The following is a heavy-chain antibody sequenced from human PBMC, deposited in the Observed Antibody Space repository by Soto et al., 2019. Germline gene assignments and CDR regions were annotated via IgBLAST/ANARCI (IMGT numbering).Heavy chain of an antibody. CDR1: GGTFSRDA. Sequence: QVQLVQSGAELKKPGSSVKVSCKASGGTFSRDAISWVRQAPGQGLEWMGGSIPMFGTAKYVQKFQGRLTITADESTTTAYMELRSLRSDDTAVYYCARGVVVLAGSQLGWFDPWGQGTLVTVSS. D-gene: IGHD6-13*01. CDR3: ARGVVVLAGSQLGWFDP. J-gene: IGHJ5*02. V-gene: IGHV1-69*01. CDR2: SIPMFGTA.